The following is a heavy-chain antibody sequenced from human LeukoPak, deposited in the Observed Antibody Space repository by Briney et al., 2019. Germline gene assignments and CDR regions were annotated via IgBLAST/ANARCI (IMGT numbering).Heavy chain of an antibody. J-gene: IGHJ4*02. CDR3: ANSPARYYYDSSGSYYFDY. D-gene: IGHD3-22*01. CDR1: GFTFSSYW. CDR2: INSDGSST. Sequence: PGGSLRLSCAASGFTFSSYWMHWVRQAPGKGLAWVSRINSDGSSTSYADSVKGRFTISRDNSKNTLYLQMNSLRAEDTAVYYCANSPARYYYDSSGSYYFDYWGQGTLVTVSS. V-gene: IGHV3-74*01.